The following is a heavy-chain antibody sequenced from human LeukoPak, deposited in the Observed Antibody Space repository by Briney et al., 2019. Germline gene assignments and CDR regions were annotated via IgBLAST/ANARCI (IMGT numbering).Heavy chain of an antibody. Sequence: PSETLSFTCTVSGGSISSYYWSWIRQPPGKGLEWIGYIYYSGSTNYNPSLKSRVTISVDTSKNQFSLKLSSVTAADTAVYYCVWGQGTMVTVSS. V-gene: IGHV4-59*01. CDR3: V. J-gene: IGHJ3*01. CDR1: GGSISSYY. CDR2: IYYSGST.